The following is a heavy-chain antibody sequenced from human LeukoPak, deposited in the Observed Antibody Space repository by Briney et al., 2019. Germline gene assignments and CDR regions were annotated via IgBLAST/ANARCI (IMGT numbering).Heavy chain of an antibody. J-gene: IGHJ6*02. D-gene: IGHD1-26*01. CDR3: AGSPRGTLHYYYYYGMDV. CDR2: IYHSGST. CDR1: GGSISSYY. V-gene: IGHV4-59*08. Sequence: SETLFLTCTVSGGSISSYYWSWIRQPPGKGLEWIGYIYHSGSTNYNPSLKSRVTISVDTSKNQFSLKLSSVTAADTAVYYCAGSPRGTLHYYYYYGMDVWGQGTTVTVSS.